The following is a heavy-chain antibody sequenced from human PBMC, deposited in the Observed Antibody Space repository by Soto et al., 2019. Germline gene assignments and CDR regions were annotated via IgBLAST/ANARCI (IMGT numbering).Heavy chain of an antibody. V-gene: IGHV3-48*01. J-gene: IGHJ6*03. CDR1: GFTFSNYH. CDR3: ARDVPAPYYYMDV. D-gene: IGHD2-2*01. CDR2: ISTSGSTI. Sequence: GGSLRLSCAASGFTFSNYHMNWVRQAPGKGLEWVSYISTSGSTIYYADSVKGRFTISRDNAKISLYLQMNSLRAEDTAVYYCARDVPAPYYYMDVWGKGTTVTVSS.